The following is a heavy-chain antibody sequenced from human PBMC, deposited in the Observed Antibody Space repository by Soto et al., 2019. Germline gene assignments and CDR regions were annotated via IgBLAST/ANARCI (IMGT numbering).Heavy chain of an antibody. CDR1: GFTFSNYV. CDR3: AKDLYQLIRRCYGMDV. D-gene: IGHD2-2*01. Sequence: GGSLRLSCAASGFTFSNYVMHWVRQAPGKGLEWVAVISYDGSNKYYADSVRGRFTISRDNSKNTLFLQMNSLRPEDTAVYYCAKDLYQLIRRCYGMDVWGQGTTVTVSS. J-gene: IGHJ6*02. CDR2: ISYDGSNK. V-gene: IGHV3-30*18.